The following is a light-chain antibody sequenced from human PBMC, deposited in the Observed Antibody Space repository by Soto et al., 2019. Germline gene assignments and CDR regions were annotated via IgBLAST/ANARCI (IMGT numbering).Light chain of an antibody. Sequence: EIVLTQSPATLSLSPGERATLSCRASQSVSSYLAWYQQKPGQAPRLLIYDASNRATGIPARFSGSGSGTDFTLTISSLEPEDFAVYYCQQRSNWPRTVCQGTKVEIK. CDR1: QSVSSY. CDR3: QQRSNWPRT. V-gene: IGKV3-11*01. J-gene: IGKJ1*01. CDR2: DAS.